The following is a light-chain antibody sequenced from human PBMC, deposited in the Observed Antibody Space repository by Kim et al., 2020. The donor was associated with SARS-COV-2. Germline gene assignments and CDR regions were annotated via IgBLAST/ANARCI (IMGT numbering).Light chain of an antibody. CDR3: QGWDTGGNREV. CDR2: HDR. Sequence: ACTADRTSSAGTSNGIKDVHSYQQQPGPAPVPVLYHDRDRTSRTPERFSGADSGNAATLTISTIEAGDVADYYCQGWDTGGNREVFGAGTKLTVL. V-gene: IGLV3-21*03. CDR1: SNGIKD. J-gene: IGLJ3*02.